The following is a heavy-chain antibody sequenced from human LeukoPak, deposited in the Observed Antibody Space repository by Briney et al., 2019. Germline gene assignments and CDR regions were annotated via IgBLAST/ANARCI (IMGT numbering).Heavy chain of an antibody. J-gene: IGHJ6*03. D-gene: IGHD3-3*02. CDR3: VTGRTIFYYYMDV. CDR1: GYTFTAYY. CDR2: INPNTGGT. Sequence: ASVKLSCKASGYTFTAYYMHWVRQAPGQGLEWMGWINPNTGGTNYAEKFQGRVTMTRDTSISTVYMELSRLRFDDTAVYYCVTGRTIFYYYMDVWGKGTTVTISS. V-gene: IGHV1-2*02.